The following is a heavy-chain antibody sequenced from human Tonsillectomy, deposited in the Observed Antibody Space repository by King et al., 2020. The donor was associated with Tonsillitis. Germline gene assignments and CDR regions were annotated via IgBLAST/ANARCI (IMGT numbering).Heavy chain of an antibody. J-gene: IGHJ6*02. Sequence: VQLVESGGGLVQPGGSLRLSCAASGFTFSSYAMSWVRQAPGKGLEWVSAISGSGGSTYYADSVKGRFTISRDNSKNTLYLQMNSLRAEDTAVYYCAKEMQYQLLPSYYYYYGMDVWGQGTTVTVSS. V-gene: IGHV3-23*04. D-gene: IGHD2-2*01. CDR2: ISGSGGST. CDR3: AKEMQYQLLPSYYYYYGMDV. CDR1: GFTFSSYA.